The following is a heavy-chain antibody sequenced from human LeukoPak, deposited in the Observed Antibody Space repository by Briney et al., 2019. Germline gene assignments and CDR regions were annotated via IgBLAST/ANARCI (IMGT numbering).Heavy chain of an antibody. CDR1: GGSISSGSYY. D-gene: IGHD3-3*01. J-gene: IGHJ4*02. V-gene: IGHV4-61*02. Sequence: SETLSLTCTVSGGSISSGSYYWSWIRQPAGKGLEWIGRIYTSGSTNYNPSLKSRVTISVDTSKNQFSLKLSSVTAADTAVDYCARVVSGPGRRYFDYWGQGTMVTVSS. CDR2: IYTSGST. CDR3: ARVVSGPGRRYFDY.